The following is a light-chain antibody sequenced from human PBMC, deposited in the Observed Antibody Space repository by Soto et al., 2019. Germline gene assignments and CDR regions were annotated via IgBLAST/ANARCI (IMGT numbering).Light chain of an antibody. CDR3: QQYNNWPPIT. Sequence: DIQMTQSPSSLSASVEDRVIITCRASQSISNHLNWYQQKPGKAPKLLIYAASSLQSGVPSRFSSSGGGTEFTLTISSLQPEDFAVYYCQQYNNWPPITFGQGTRLEIK. CDR2: AAS. CDR1: QSISNH. J-gene: IGKJ5*01. V-gene: IGKV1-17*01.